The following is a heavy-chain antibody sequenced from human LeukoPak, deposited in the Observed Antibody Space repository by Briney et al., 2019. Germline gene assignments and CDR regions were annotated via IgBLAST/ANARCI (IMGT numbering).Heavy chain of an antibody. V-gene: IGHV4-59*01. J-gene: IGHJ4*02. CDR2: IYYSGYT. D-gene: IGHD3-10*01. CDR3: ARTTMVRGTYYFDY. CDR1: GGSISSYY. Sequence: KPSETLSLTCTVSGGSISSYYWSWIRQPPGKGLEWIGYIYYSGYTNYNPSLKSRVTISVDTSKNQFSLKLSSVTAADTAVYYCARTTMVRGTYYFDYWGQGTLVTVSS.